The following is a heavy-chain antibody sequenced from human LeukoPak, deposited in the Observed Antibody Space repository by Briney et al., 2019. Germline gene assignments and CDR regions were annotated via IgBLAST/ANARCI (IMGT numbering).Heavy chain of an antibody. CDR1: GGSISSYY. V-gene: IGHV4-59*01. CDR3: ARGPIDYYDSSGYLLFDC. Sequence: SETLSLTCTVSGGSISSYYWSWIRQPPGKGLEWIGYIYYSGSTNYNPSLKSRVTISVDTSKNQFSLKLSSVTAADTAVYYCARGPIDYYDSSGYLLFDCWGQGTLVTVSS. CDR2: IYYSGST. D-gene: IGHD3-22*01. J-gene: IGHJ4*02.